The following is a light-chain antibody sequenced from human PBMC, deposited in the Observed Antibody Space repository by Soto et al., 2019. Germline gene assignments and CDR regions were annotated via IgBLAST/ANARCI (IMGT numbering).Light chain of an antibody. Sequence: EIVLTHSPATLSLSPGEGASLSCRASQSVNRYLAWYQQKPGQAPRLLIYNASNRATGIPARFSGSGSGTDFTLTISSLEPEDFAVYYCQQRSNWPGTFGQGTKVDIK. J-gene: IGKJ1*01. CDR3: QQRSNWPGT. CDR2: NAS. CDR1: QSVNRY. V-gene: IGKV3-11*01.